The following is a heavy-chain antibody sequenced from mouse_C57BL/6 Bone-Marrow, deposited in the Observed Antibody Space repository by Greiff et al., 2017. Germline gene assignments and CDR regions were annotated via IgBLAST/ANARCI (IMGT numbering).Heavy chain of an antibody. J-gene: IGHJ4*01. D-gene: IGHD1-1*01. CDR1: GYTFTSYW. V-gene: IGHV1-69*01. CDR3: ARSITTVVATDAMDY. Sequence: QVQLQQPGAELVMPGASVKLSCKASGYTFTSYWMHWVKQRPGQGLEWIGEIDPSDSYTNYNQKFKGKSTLTVDKSSSTAYMQLSSLTSEDSADYYCARSITTVVATDAMDYWGQGTSVTVSS. CDR2: IDPSDSYT.